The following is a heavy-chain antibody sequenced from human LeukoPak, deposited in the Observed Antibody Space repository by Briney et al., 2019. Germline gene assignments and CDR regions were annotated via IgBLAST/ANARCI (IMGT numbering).Heavy chain of an antibody. CDR1: GGSISSYY. J-gene: IGHJ4*02. V-gene: IGHV4-59*12. Sequence: SETLSLTCTVSGGSISSYYWSWIRQPPGKGLEWIGYIYYSGSTNYNPSLKSRVTISVDTSKNQFSLKLSSVTAADTAVYYCARDVGGIQQLVTLDYWGQGTLVTVSS. CDR2: IYYSGST. CDR3: ARDVGGIQQLVTLDY. D-gene: IGHD6-13*01.